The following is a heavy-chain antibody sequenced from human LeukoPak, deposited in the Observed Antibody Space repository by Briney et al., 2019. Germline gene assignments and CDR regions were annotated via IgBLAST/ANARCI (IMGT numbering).Heavy chain of an antibody. J-gene: IGHJ4*02. V-gene: IGHV1-2*04. CDR1: GYTFTGYY. D-gene: IGHD6-13*01. Sequence: ASVKVSCKASGYTFTGYYMHWVRQAPGQGLEYMGWINPNSGDTNYAQKFQGWVTMTRDTSISTAYMELSRLRSDDTAVYYCVRGGAAAGIWGQGTLVTVSS. CDR2: INPNSGDT. CDR3: VRGGAAAGI.